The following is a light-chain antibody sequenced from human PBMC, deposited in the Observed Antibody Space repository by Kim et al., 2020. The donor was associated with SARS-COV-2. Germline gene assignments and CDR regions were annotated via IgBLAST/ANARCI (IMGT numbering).Light chain of an antibody. J-gene: IGLJ2*01. Sequence: QSALTQPASVSGSLGQSITLSCTGTSSDVGGSNFVSWYQQHPGKAPKLIIYAVTGRPSGVSNRFSASKSGSTASLTISGLQAEDEADYYCSSYRSGNTLVFGGGTKVTVL. CDR1: SSDVGGSNF. V-gene: IGLV2-14*03. CDR2: AVT. CDR3: SSYRSGNTLV.